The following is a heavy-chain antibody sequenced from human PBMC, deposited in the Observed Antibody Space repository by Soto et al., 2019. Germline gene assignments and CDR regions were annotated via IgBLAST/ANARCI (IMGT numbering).Heavy chain of an antibody. CDR2: IYTTGT. D-gene: IGHD6-13*01. J-gene: IGHJ3*02. CDR1: GGSLSSYY. CDR3: AAYSSSLGTFDI. V-gene: IGHV4-4*07. Sequence: NPSETLSLTCIVSGGSLSSYYWTWTRQPAGKGREWIGRIYTTGTNYNPSLKSRVTMSVDTSKNQFSLKLSSVTAADTAMYYCAAYSSSLGTFDIWGQGTKVTVSS.